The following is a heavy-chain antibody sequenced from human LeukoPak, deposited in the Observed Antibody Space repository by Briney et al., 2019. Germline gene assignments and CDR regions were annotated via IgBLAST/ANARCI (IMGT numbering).Heavy chain of an antibody. D-gene: IGHD6-19*01. CDR1: GFTFSSYA. CDR2: ISYDGSNK. Sequence: GGSLRLSCAASGFTFSSYAMHWVRQAPGKGLEWVAVISYDGSNKYYADFVKGRFTISRDNSKNTLYLQMNSLRAEDTAVYYCARDIAQWLALRLDYWGQGTLVTVSS. CDR3: ARDIAQWLALRLDY. V-gene: IGHV3-30-3*01. J-gene: IGHJ4*02.